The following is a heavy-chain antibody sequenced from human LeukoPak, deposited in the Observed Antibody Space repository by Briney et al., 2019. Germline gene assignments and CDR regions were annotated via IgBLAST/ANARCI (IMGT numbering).Heavy chain of an antibody. J-gene: IGHJ5*02. D-gene: IGHD3-3*01. V-gene: IGHV1-69*04. CDR3: ARDRRAYDFWSGLPNWFDP. CDR1: GGTFSSYA. CDR2: IIPILGIA. Sequence: SVKVSCKASGGTFSSYAISWVRQAPGQGLEWMGRIIPILGIANYAQKFQGRVTITADKSTSTAYMELSSLRSEDTAVYYCARDRRAYDFWSGLPNWFDPWGQGTLVTVSS.